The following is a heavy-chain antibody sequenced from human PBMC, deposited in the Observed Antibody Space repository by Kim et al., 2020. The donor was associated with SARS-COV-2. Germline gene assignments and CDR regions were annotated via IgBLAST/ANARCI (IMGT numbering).Heavy chain of an antibody. J-gene: IGHJ6*02. CDR3: ARGNYHGMDV. Sequence: STRYADFVTERFTIARDNAKNTLYLQMDSLRVEDTAVYYCARGNYHGMDVWGQGTTVTVSS. D-gene: IGHD4-4*01. CDR2: ST. V-gene: IGHV3-74*01.